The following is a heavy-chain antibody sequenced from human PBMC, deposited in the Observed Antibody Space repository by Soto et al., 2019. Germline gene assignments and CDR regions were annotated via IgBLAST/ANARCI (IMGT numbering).Heavy chain of an antibody. CDR2: IYHSGST. V-gene: IGHV4-4*02. J-gene: IGHJ6*04. CDR1: GGSISSSNW. D-gene: IGHD2-2*01. CDR3: ARDGDIVVVPAATRYYYYYGMDV. Sequence: QVQLQESGPGLVKPSGTLSLTCAVSGGSISSSNWWRWVRQPPGKGLEWIGEIYHSGSTNYIPSLKSRVTISVDKSKNQFSLKLRYVTAADTAVYYCARDGDIVVVPAATRYYYYYGMDVWGKGNKVTVSS.